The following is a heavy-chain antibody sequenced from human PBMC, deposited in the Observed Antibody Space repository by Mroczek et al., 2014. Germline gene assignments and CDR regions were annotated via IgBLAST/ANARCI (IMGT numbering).Heavy chain of an antibody. D-gene: IGHD3-22*01. CDR3: ATGARDYDSSGSPFDY. CDR2: IYYSGST. J-gene: IGHJ4*02. Sequence: QVQLQESGPGLVKPSETLSLTCTVSGGSISSSSYYWGWIRQPPGKGLEWIGSIYYSGSTYYNPSLKSRVTISVDTSKNQFSLKLSSVTAADTAVYYCATGARDYDSSGSPFDYWGQGTLVTVSS. V-gene: IGHV4-39*01. CDR1: GGSISSSSYY.